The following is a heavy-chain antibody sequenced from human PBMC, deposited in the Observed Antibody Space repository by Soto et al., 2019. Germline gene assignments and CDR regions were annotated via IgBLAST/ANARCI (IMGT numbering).Heavy chain of an antibody. CDR1: GGSISSTNW. D-gene: IGHD3-16*01. Sequence: QVQLQESGPGLVKPSGTLSLTCAVSGGSISSTNWWSWVRQPPGKGLEWIGEIYHSGSTHYNPSLKGRVTISVEKSKNQFALNLSSVTAADTAVYYWARGGGASGGKRDGYYYYGMDVWGQGTTVTVSS. J-gene: IGHJ6*02. V-gene: IGHV4-4*02. CDR2: IYHSGST. CDR3: ARGGGASGGKRDGYYYYGMDV.